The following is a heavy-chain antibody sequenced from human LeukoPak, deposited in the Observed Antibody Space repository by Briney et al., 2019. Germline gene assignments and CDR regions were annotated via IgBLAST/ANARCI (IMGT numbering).Heavy chain of an antibody. CDR1: GFTFSSYG. D-gene: IGHD3-22*01. J-gene: IGHJ4*02. CDR3: AFGDYDSSGYLNY. Sequence: PGGSLRLSCAASGFTFSSYGMHWVRQAPGKGLEWVAVISYDGSNKYYADSVKGRLTISRDNSKNTLYLQMNSLRAEDTAVYYCAFGDYDSSGYLNYWGQGTLVTVSS. CDR2: ISYDGSNK. V-gene: IGHV3-30*03.